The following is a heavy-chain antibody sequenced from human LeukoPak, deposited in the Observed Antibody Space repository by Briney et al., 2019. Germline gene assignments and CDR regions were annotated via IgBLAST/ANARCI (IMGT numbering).Heavy chain of an antibody. CDR2: VWHDGSNK. V-gene: IGHV3-33*01. CDR1: GFTFSSYA. CDR3: ARELFGSGSCPDY. D-gene: IGHD3-10*01. Sequence: PGRSLRLSCTAPGFTFSSYAIHWNRQAPGKGLEWVALVWHDGSNKYYADSVKGRFTISRDNSKNTVYLQMNSLRAEDTAVYYCARELFGSGSCPDYWGQGTLVTVSS. J-gene: IGHJ4*02.